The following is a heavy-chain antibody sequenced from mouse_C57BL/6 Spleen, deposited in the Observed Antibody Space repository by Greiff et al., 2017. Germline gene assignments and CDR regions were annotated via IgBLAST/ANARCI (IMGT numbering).Heavy chain of an antibody. Sequence: VQLQQSGAELARPGASVKMSCKASGYTFTSYTMHWVKQRPGQGLEWIGYINPSSGYTKYNQKFKDKATLTADKSSSTAYMHLSSLTSEDSAVYYCARGPTVVAFDYWGQGTTLTVSS. D-gene: IGHD1-1*01. V-gene: IGHV1-4*01. CDR1: GYTFTSYT. CDR2: INPSSGYT. CDR3: ARGPTVVAFDY. J-gene: IGHJ2*01.